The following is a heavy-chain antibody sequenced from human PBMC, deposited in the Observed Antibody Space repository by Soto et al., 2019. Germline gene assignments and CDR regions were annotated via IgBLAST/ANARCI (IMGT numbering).Heavy chain of an antibody. D-gene: IGHD3-10*01. CDR1: GGSVCSSNW. V-gene: IGHV4-4*02. Sequence: HSETPSLSCAVCGGSVCSSNWWGWVRQPPGKGLEWIGEIYHSGSTNYNPSLKSRVTISVDKSKNQFSLKLSSVTAADTAVYYCAREAGELINWFDPWGQGTLVTVSS. J-gene: IGHJ5*02. CDR2: IYHSGST. CDR3: AREAGELINWFDP.